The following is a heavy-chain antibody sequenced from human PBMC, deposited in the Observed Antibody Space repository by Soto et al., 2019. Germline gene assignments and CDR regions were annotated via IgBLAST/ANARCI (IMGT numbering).Heavy chain of an antibody. CDR3: ARHLRAARPRYYYYYMDV. CDR2: IYYSGST. V-gene: IGHV4-39*01. Sequence: TLSLPCPVSGGSLSSSSYYWGWIRQPPGKGLEWIGSIYYSGSTYYNPSLKSRVTISVDTSKNQFSLKLSSVTAADTAVYYCARHLRAARPRYYYYYMDVWGKGTTVTV. J-gene: IGHJ6*03. D-gene: IGHD6-6*01. CDR1: GGSLSSSSYY.